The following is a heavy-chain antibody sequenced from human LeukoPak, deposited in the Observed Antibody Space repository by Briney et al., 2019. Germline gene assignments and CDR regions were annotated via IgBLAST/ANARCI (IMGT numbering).Heavy chain of an antibody. CDR1: GYSFTSCW. J-gene: IGHJ4*02. CDR3: ARRQYSSSWYYFDY. D-gene: IGHD6-13*01. V-gene: IGHV5-51*01. Sequence: GESLKISCKGSGYSFTSCWIGWVRQMPGKGLEWMGIIYPGDSDTRYSPSFQGQVTISADKSISTGYLQCSSLKASDTAMYYCARRQYSSSWYYFDYWGQGTLVTVSS. CDR2: IYPGDSDT.